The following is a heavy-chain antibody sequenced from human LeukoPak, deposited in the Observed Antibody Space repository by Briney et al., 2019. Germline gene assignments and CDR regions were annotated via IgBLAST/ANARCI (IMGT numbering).Heavy chain of an antibody. D-gene: IGHD3-3*01. V-gene: IGHV4-34*01. CDR1: GGSFSGYY. CDR2: INHSGST. CDR3: ARGRKRITIFGVVGNWFDP. J-gene: IGHJ5*02. Sequence: KPSETLSLTCAVYGGSFSGYYWSWIRQPPGKGLEWIGEINHSGSTNYNPSLKSRVTMSVDTSKNQFSLKLSSVTAADTAVYYCARGRKRITIFGVVGNWFDPWGQGTLVTVSS.